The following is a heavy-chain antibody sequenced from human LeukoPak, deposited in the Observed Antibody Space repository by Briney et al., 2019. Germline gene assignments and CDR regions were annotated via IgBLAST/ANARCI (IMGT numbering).Heavy chain of an antibody. Sequence: SETLSLTCTVSGGSISSYYWSWIRQPAGKGLEWIGRIYTSGSTNYNPSLKSRVTVSVDTSKNQFSLKLSSVTAADTAVYYCARASNYYGSGSRASYYGMDVWGQGTTVTVSS. J-gene: IGHJ6*02. CDR3: ARASNYYGSGSRASYYGMDV. V-gene: IGHV4-4*07. CDR2: IYTSGST. CDR1: GGSISSYY. D-gene: IGHD3-10*01.